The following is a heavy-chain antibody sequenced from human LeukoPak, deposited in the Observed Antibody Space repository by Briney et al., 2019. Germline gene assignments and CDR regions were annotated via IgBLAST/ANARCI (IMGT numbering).Heavy chain of an antibody. V-gene: IGHV3-11*01. CDR3: AKAGPFGGVHWYFDL. CDR1: GFTFSDYY. D-gene: IGHD3-16*01. CDR2: VSSSGSTI. J-gene: IGHJ2*01. Sequence: PGGSLRLSCAASGFTFSDYYMSWIRQAPGKGLEWVSCVSSSGSTIYYADSVKGRLTISRDNAKNSLYLQMNSLRAEDTALYYCAKAGPFGGVHWYFDLWGRGTLVTVSS.